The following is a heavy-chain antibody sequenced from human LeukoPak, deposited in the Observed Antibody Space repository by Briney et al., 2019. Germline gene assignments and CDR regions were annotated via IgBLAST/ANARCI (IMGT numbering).Heavy chain of an antibody. CDR3: ARLNFRGGEALHCDA. CDR2: IHSDGTT. D-gene: IGHD3-16*01. CDR1: GGSLTNYY. Sequence: QASETLSLTCSVSGGSLTNYYWGWIRQPPGKGLEFIGYIHSDGTTNYDSSLQSRVAIPLDTSKIQFSLRLYSVTAADTALYFCARLNFRGGEALHCDAWGQGTLVTVSS. J-gene: IGHJ5*02. V-gene: IGHV4-4*09.